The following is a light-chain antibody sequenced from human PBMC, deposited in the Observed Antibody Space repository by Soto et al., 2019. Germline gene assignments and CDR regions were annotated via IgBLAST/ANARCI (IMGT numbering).Light chain of an antibody. CDR3: SSYRTGSTV. Sequence: QSALTQPASVSGSPGQSITISCTGTSSDVGGYDYVSWYQQHPGKAPKLMIFDVSYRPSGVSNRFSGSKSGNTASLTISGLQAEDEADYYCSSYRTGSTVFGGGTKLTVL. J-gene: IGLJ3*02. V-gene: IGLV2-14*01. CDR2: DVS. CDR1: SSDVGGYDY.